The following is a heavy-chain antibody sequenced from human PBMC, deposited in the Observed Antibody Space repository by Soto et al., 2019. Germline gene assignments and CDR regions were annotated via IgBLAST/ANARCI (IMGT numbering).Heavy chain of an antibody. Sequence: AAETLSVTCAVYGGSFRGYYWSWFREPPGKGVEWIGESNHSGSTNYTPSLMSRVTISVDTSKNQFSLKLRSVTAADTAVYYCARGSAHVDMIVVVITYYFDYWGQGTLVTVS. CDR3: ARGSAHVDMIVVVITYYFDY. D-gene: IGHD3-22*01. V-gene: IGHV4-34*01. J-gene: IGHJ4*02. CDR2: SNHSGST. CDR1: GGSFRGYY.